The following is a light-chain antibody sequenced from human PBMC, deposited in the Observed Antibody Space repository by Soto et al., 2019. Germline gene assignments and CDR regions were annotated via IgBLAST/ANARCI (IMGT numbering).Light chain of an antibody. J-gene: IGKJ1*01. CDR3: QQYNNWPLT. CDR1: QNVNSN. Sequence: IVMTQSPATLSVSPGERATLSCRASQNVNSNLAWYQQKPGQAPRLLFYGAFTRVTGIPARFSGGRSGTEFTLTISSLQSEDIAVYCCQQYNNWPLTFGQGTKVDIK. CDR2: GAF. V-gene: IGKV3-15*01.